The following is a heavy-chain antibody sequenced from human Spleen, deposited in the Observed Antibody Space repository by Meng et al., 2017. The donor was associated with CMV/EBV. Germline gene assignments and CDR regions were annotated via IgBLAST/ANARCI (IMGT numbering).Heavy chain of an antibody. CDR1: GFTFSHYG. D-gene: IGHD3-3*01. V-gene: IGHV3-30*02. Sequence: GESLKISCAASGFTFSHYGMHWARQAPGKGLDWVAFIRYDGTNRNYADSVKGRFTISRDNSQNTLYLQMNSLRPEDTAVYYCAKSYYDFWSGYYFFDLWGQGTLVTVSS. CDR2: IRYDGTNR. CDR3: AKSYYDFWSGYYFFDL. J-gene: IGHJ4*02.